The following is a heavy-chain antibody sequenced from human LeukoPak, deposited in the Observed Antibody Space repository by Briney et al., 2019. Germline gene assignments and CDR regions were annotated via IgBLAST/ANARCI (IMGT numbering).Heavy chain of an antibody. J-gene: IGHJ4*02. V-gene: IGHV4-34*01. CDR3: ARAVGSSGWLHY. D-gene: IGHD6-19*01. Sequence: ASETLSLTCAVYGGSFSGYYWSWIRQPPGKGLEWIGEINHSGSTNYNPSLKSRVTISVDTSKNQFSLKLSSVTAADTAVYYCARAVGSSGWLHYWGQGTLVTVSS. CDR2: INHSGST. CDR1: GGSFSGYY.